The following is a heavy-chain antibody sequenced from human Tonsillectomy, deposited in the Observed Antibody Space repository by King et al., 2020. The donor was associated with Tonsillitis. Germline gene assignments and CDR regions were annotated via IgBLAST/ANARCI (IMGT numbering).Heavy chain of an antibody. CDR2: ITSTTNSI. Sequence: VQLVESGGGLVQPGGSLRLSCAASGFTFSSYSMNLVRQAPGKGLEWISYITSTTNSIYYADSVRGRFTISRDNAKNSLYLQMNSLRAEATAVYFCARGEQYFDFWSGYNYFDAWGQGTLVTVSS. CDR1: GFTFSSYS. CDR3: ARGEQYFDFWSGYNYFDA. V-gene: IGHV3-48*01. J-gene: IGHJ4*02. D-gene: IGHD3-3*01.